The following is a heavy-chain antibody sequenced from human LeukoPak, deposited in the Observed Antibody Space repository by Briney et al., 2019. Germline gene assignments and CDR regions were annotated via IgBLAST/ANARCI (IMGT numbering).Heavy chain of an antibody. CDR1: GFTFSGYG. D-gene: IGHD3-22*01. Sequence: GGSLRLSCAASGFTFSGYGMHWVRQAPGKGLEWVAVISYDGSNKYYADSVKGRFTISRDNSKNTLYLQMNSLRAEDTAVYYCAKDRDYYDSSGSYYFDYWGQGTLVTVSS. CDR2: ISYDGSNK. J-gene: IGHJ4*02. CDR3: AKDRDYYDSSGSYYFDY. V-gene: IGHV3-30*18.